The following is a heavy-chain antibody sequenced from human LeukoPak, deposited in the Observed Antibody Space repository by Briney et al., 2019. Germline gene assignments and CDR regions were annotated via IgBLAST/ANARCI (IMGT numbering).Heavy chain of an antibody. Sequence: ASVKVSCKASGYMFTNYGVHWVRQAPGPRLEWMGWINPNTGNTKYSQKFQGRVTFIRDTSATTAYMELSSLRSEDTALYYCARGGYSYGYIGYFDYWGQGTLVTVSS. CDR2: INPNTGNT. CDR3: ARGGYSYGYIGYFDY. J-gene: IGHJ4*02. D-gene: IGHD5-18*01. CDR1: GYMFTNYG. V-gene: IGHV1-3*01.